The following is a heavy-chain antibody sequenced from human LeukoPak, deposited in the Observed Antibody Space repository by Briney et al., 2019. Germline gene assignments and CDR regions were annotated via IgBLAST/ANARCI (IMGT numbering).Heavy chain of an antibody. Sequence: GGSLRLSCAASGFTFNTYGMHWVRQAPGKGLEWVADIWHDARNKYYTDSVKGRFTISRDNSKNTLYLQMNSLRAEDTAVYYCAKGENYGLLHWGQGTLVTVSS. J-gene: IGHJ4*02. D-gene: IGHD3-10*01. CDR2: IWHDARNK. V-gene: IGHV3-30*02. CDR1: GFTFNTYG. CDR3: AKGENYGLLH.